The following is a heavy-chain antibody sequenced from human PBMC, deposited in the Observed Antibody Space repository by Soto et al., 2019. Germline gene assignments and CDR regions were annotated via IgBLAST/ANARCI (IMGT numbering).Heavy chain of an antibody. V-gene: IGHV1-2*02. D-gene: IGHD3-10*01. CDR3: ARDHAKIGSGRGVLGY. CDR2: INPNSGGT. CDR1: GYTFTGYY. J-gene: IGHJ4*02. Sequence: ASVKVSCKASGYTFTGYYMHWVRQAPGQGLEWMGWINPNSGGTNYAQKFQGRVTMTRDTSISTAYMELSRLRSDDTAVYFCARDHAKIGSGRGVLGYWGQGTLVTVSS.